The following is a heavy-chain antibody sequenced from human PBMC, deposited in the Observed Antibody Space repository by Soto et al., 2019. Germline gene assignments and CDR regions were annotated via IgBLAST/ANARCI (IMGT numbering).Heavy chain of an antibody. V-gene: IGHV4-31*01. CDR2: IYYSGST. D-gene: IGHD4-17*01. J-gene: IGHJ4*02. CDR3: ARGLSVTLFDF. Sequence: QVQLQESGPGLVQPSQTLSLACTVSGDSISSGGYYWSWIRQHPGKGLEWIGYIYYSGSTFYNPSLKSLVTISVDTSKNQFSLKLSSVTAADTAVYYCARGLSVTLFDFWGQGTLVTVSS. CDR1: GDSISSGGYY.